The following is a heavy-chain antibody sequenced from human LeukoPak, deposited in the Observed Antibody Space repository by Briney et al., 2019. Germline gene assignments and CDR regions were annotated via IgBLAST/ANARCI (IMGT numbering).Heavy chain of an antibody. CDR3: AKNYYGSGSSSLDY. V-gene: IGHV3-23*01. D-gene: IGHD3-10*01. J-gene: IGHJ4*02. CDR1: GFTFSSYA. CDR2: ISGSAGTT. Sequence: GGSLRLPCAASGFTFSSYAMGWVRQAPGKGLEWVSAISGSAGTTYYADSVKGRFTISRDNSKNTLFLQMNTQSVGDTAAYYCAKNYYGSGSSSLDYRGQGTLVTISS.